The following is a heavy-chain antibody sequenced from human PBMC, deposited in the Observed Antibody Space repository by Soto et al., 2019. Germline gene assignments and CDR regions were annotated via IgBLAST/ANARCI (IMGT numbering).Heavy chain of an antibody. D-gene: IGHD3-22*01. CDR2: FSGSGDST. Sequence: EVQLLESGGGLVQPGGSLRLSCAASGFTFSNYAMSWVRQAPGKGLEWVSAFSGSGDSTFYADSVKGRFTVSRDNSKNTLYLLMNGLRAEDTAVYYCAKGHYYYDSSGYRHFDYWGQGTLVTVSS. CDR1: GFTFSNYA. J-gene: IGHJ4*02. V-gene: IGHV3-23*01. CDR3: AKGHYYYDSSGYRHFDY.